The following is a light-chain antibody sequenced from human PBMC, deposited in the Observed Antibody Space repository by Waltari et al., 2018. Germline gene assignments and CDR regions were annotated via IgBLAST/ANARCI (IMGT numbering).Light chain of an antibody. CDR2: WAS. Sequence: DIVMTQSPDYLAVSLGERATINCKSSQSLLYSSNNKNNLAWDQQKPGQPPKLLIYWASTRESGVPDRFSGSGSGIHFTLTISSLQAEDVAVYYCQQYYNTPRTFGQGTKVEIK. CDR1: QSLLYSSNNKNN. J-gene: IGKJ1*01. CDR3: QQYYNTPRT. V-gene: IGKV4-1*01.